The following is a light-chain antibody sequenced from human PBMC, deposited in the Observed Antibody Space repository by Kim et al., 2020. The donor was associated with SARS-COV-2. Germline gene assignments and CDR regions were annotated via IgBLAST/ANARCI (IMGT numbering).Light chain of an antibody. V-gene: IGLV3-25*03. CDR1: ALSNQY. CDR3: QSADSSVTYRV. CDR2: NDR. J-gene: IGLJ3*02. Sequence: SPVQRTRITCSGDALSNQYAFWYQQKPGQAPVLVIYNDRDRPSGIPDRFSGSSSGTTVTLTISGVQAEDEADYYCQSADSSVTYRVFGGGTQLTVL.